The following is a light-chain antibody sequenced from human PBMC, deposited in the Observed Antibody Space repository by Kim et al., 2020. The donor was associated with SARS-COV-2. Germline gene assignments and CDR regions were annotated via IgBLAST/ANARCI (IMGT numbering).Light chain of an antibody. Sequence: SASLGDRGTITCRASQNSGNDLAWYRQQPGKSPALLIYATSTLQTGVPSRFSGSGSGTDFSLTISRLQSEDYATYYCQQYYIFPRTFGQGTKLEI. J-gene: IGKJ2*02. CDR1: QNSGND. V-gene: IGKV1-8*01. CDR2: ATS. CDR3: QQYYIFPRT.